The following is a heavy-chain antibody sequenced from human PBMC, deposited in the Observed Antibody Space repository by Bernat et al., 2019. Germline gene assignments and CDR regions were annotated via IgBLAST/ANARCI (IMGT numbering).Heavy chain of an antibody. V-gene: IGHV3-33*08. D-gene: IGHD6-13*01. J-gene: IGHJ6*02. CDR1: GFTVSSYG. CDR3: ARDSLDSSSWWINYGMDV. Sequence: VQLVESGGGLVQPGGSLRLSCAASGFTVSSYGMHWVRQAPGKGLEWVAVIWYDGSNKYYADSVKGRFTISRDNSKNTLYLQMNSLRAEDTAVYYCARDSLDSSSWWINYGMDVWGQGTTVTVSS. CDR2: IWYDGSNK.